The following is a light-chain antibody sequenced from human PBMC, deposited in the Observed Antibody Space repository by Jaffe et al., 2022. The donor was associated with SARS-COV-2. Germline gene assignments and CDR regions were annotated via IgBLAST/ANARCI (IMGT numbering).Light chain of an antibody. V-gene: IGKV3-20*01. CDR1: QSVSSNY. J-gene: IGKJ1*01. CDR2: GAS. CDR3: QDFGSSRT. Sequence: EIVLTQSPGTLSLSPGERATLSCRASQSVSSNYLAWYQQKPGQAPRLLIYGASSRAPGIADRFSGSGSGTDFTLTISRLEPEDFAVYYCQDFGSSRTFGQGTKVEIK.